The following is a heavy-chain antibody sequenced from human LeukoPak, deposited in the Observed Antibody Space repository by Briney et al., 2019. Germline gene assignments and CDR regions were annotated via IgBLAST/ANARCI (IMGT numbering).Heavy chain of an antibody. D-gene: IGHD6-19*01. CDR2: ISYDGSNK. Sequence: GGSVRLSCAASGFTFSSYGMHWVRQAPGKGLEWVAVISYDGSNKYYADSVKSRFTISRDNSKNTLYLQMNSLRAEDTAVYYCAKDENSGIAVAGTAFDYWGQGTLVTVSS. CDR1: GFTFSSYG. CDR3: AKDENSGIAVAGTAFDY. J-gene: IGHJ4*02. V-gene: IGHV3-30*18.